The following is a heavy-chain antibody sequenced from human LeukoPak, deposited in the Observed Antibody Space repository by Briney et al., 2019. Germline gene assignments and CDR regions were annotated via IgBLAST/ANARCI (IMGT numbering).Heavy chain of an antibody. V-gene: IGHV3-23*01. D-gene: IGHD6-13*01. J-gene: IGHJ4*02. Sequence: GGSLRLSCAAPGFTFRSYPMSWVRQAPGKGLEWVSAISSSGGSTYYADSVKGRFTLSRDNSKNTLYLQMKSLRAEDTALYYCALIAASGDHFADWGQGTLVTVSS. CDR2: ISSSGGST. CDR1: GFTFRSYP. CDR3: ALIAASGDHFAD.